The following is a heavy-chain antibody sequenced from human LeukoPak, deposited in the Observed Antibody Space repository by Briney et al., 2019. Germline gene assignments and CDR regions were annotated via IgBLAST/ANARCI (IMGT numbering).Heavy chain of an antibody. J-gene: IGHJ1*01. CDR2: ISAYNGNT. CDR3: ARESRIAAAGPKYFQH. D-gene: IGHD6-13*01. Sequence: GASVKVSCKASGYTFTSYGISWVRQAPGQGLEWMGWISAYNGNTNYAQKLQGRVTMTTDTSTSTAYMELRSLRSDDTAVYYCARESRIAAAGPKYFQHWGQGTLVTVSS. V-gene: IGHV1-18*01. CDR1: GYTFTSYG.